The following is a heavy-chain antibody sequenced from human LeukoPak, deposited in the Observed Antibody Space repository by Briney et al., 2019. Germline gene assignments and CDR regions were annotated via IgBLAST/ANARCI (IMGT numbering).Heavy chain of an antibody. CDR3: ARDLGASYYYSMDV. V-gene: IGHV3-53*01. D-gene: IGHD4-17*01. CDR2: IYSGGST. CDR1: GFTVSSNY. Sequence: GGSLRLSRAASGFTVSSNYMSWVRQAPGKGLQWVSIIYSGGSTYYADSVKGRLTISRDNSKNTLYLQMNSLRAEDTAVYYCARDLGASYYYSMDVWGQGTTVTVSS. J-gene: IGHJ6*02.